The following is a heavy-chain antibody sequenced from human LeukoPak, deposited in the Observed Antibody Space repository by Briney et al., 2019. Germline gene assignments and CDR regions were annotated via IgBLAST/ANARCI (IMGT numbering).Heavy chain of an antibody. CDR3: ARDLVGATPWGYFDY. J-gene: IGHJ4*02. CDR2: ISYDGSNK. Sequence: GGSLRLSCAASGFTFSSYGMHWVRQAPGKGLEWVAVISYDGSNKYYADSVKGRFTISRDNSKNTLYLQMNSLRAEDTAVYYCARDLVGATPWGYFDYWGQGTLVTVSS. CDR1: GFTFSSYG. V-gene: IGHV3-30*19. D-gene: IGHD1-26*01.